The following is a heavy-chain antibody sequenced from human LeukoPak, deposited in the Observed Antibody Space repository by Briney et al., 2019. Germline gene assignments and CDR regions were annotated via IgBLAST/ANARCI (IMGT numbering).Heavy chain of an antibody. V-gene: IGHV3-21*01. J-gene: IGHJ4*02. Sequence: GGSLRLSCAASGFTFSSYSMNWVRQAPGKGLEWVSSISSSSSYLHYADSVKGRFTISRDNAKNSLYPQINSLRGEDTAVYYCARGLGGATGGWGQGTLVTVSS. CDR2: ISSSSSYL. CDR3: ARGLGGATGG. CDR1: GFTFSSYS. D-gene: IGHD1-26*01.